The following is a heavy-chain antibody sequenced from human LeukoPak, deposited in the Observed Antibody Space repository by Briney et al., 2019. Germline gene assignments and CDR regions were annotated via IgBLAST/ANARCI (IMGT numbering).Heavy chain of an antibody. D-gene: IGHD6-6*01. CDR2: INHSGRT. CDR1: GGSFSDHY. J-gene: IGHJ4*02. V-gene: IGHV4-34*01. CDR3: AKGQAIAARSFFWDS. Sequence: SETLSLTCAVYGGSFSDHYWTWIRQPRGKGLEWIAEINHSGRTNYNPSLKSRVIISVDTSKMQFSLNLTSVTAADTALYYCAKGQAIAARSFFWDSWGQGTLVTVSS.